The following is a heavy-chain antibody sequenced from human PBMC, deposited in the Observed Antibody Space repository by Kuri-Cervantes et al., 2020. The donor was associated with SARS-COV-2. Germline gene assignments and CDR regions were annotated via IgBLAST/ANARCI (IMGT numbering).Heavy chain of an antibody. CDR3: ARSPLNYYYMDV. J-gene: IGHJ6*03. CDR2: IYPGDSDT. V-gene: IGHV5-51*01. Sequence: GGSLRLSCKGSGYSFTSYWIGWVRQMPGKGLEWMGIIYPGDSDTRYSPSFQGQVTISADKSISTAYPQWSSLKASDTAMYYCARSPLNYYYMDVWGKGTTVTVSS. CDR1: GYSFTSYW.